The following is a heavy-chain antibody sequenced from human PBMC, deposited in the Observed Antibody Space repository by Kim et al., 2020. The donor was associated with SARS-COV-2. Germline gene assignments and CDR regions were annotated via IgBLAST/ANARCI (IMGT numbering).Heavy chain of an antibody. CDR3: ARSYSSGWYEYYFDY. V-gene: IGHV3-66*01. D-gene: IGHD6-19*01. Sequence: DSVKGRFTISRDNSKNTLYLQMNSLRAEDTAVYYCARSYSSGWYEYYFDYWGQGTLVTVSS. J-gene: IGHJ4*02.